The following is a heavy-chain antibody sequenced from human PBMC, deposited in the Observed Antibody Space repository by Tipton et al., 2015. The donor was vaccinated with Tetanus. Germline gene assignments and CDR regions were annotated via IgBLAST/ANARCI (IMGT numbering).Heavy chain of an antibody. CDR1: GFTFSNYY. D-gene: IGHD1-14*01. CDR2: VNNDGSSV. J-gene: IGHJ4*02. V-gene: IGHV3-74*01. Sequence: GSLRLSCAASGFTFSNYYMHWVRQAPGKGPVWVSRVNNDGSSVTYADSVKGRFTISRDNAKNTLFLQMDSLRVDDTAVYYCARDRHRVRIPFDFWGQGVLVAVSS. CDR3: ARDRHRVRIPFDF.